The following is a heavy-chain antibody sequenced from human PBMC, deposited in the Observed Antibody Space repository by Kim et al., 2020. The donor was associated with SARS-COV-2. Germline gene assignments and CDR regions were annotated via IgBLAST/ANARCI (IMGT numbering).Heavy chain of an antibody. J-gene: IGHJ6*02. CDR3: ARDFPSSNAYYYGMDV. D-gene: IGHD2-2*01. Sequence: ASVKVSCKASGYTFTSYYMHWVRQAPGQGLEWMGIINPSGGSTSYAQKFQGRVTMTRDTSTSTVYMELSSLRSEDTAVYYCARDFPSSNAYYYGMDVWGQGTTVTVSS. CDR2: INPSGGST. CDR1: GYTFTSYY. V-gene: IGHV1-46*01.